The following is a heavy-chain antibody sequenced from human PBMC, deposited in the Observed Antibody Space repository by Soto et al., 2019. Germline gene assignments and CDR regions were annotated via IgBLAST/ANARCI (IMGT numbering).Heavy chain of an antibody. CDR1: NGSISNFY. Sequence: QVQLQESGPGLVKPSETLSLTCTVSNGSISNFYWNWIRQSAGKGLQWIGRIHGSGSATYNPSLRSRVTMSVDTSKNQFSLKVNSVTGADTAVYYCARSSHKESWFDPWGQGTLVTVFS. CDR3: ARSSHKESWFDP. CDR2: IHGSGSA. D-gene: IGHD6-13*01. V-gene: IGHV4-4*07. J-gene: IGHJ5*02.